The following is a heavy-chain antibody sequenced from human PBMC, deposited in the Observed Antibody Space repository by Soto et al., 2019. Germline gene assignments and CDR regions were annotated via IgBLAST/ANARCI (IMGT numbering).Heavy chain of an antibody. CDR1: GFTFSSYA. J-gene: IGHJ6*02. CDR3: AKFHPDRPGYYYGMDV. D-gene: IGHD6-6*01. CDR2: ISGSGGST. V-gene: IGHV3-23*01. Sequence: GGSLRLSCAASGFTFSSYAMSWVRQAPGKGLEWVSAISGSGGSTYYADSVKGRFTISRDNSKNTLYLQMNSLRAEDTAVYYCAKFHPDRPGYYYGMDVWGQGTTVTVSS.